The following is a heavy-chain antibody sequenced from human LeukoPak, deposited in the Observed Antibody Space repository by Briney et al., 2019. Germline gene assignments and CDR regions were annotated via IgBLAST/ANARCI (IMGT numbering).Heavy chain of an antibody. CDR3: ARAPARSTGWFDP. V-gene: IGHV4-31*03. J-gene: IGHJ5*02. CDR2: IYYSGST. Sequence: SETLSLTCTVSGGSISSGGYYWSWTRQHPGKGLEWIGYIYYSGSTYYNPSLKSRVTISVDTSKNQFSLKLSSVTAADTAVYYCARAPARSTGWFDPWGQGTLVTVSS. D-gene: IGHD5/OR15-5a*01. CDR1: GGSISSGGYY.